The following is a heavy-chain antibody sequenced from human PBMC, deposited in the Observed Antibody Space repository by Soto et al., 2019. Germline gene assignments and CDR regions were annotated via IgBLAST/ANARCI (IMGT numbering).Heavy chain of an antibody. D-gene: IGHD3-22*01. Sequence: SETLSLTCTVSGGSISSYYWSWIRQPPGKGLEWIGYIYYSGSTNYNPSLKSRVTISVDTSKNQFSLKLSSVTAADTAVYYCARFATYYYDSSGSPYYYYYYGMDVGGQGTTVTVSS. CDR1: GGSISSYY. V-gene: IGHV4-59*01. J-gene: IGHJ6*02. CDR3: ARFATYYYDSSGSPYYYYYYGMDV. CDR2: IYYSGST.